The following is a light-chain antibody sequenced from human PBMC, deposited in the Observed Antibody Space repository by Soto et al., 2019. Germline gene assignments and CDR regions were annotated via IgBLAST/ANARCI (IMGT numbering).Light chain of an antibody. J-gene: IGLJ3*02. CDR2: SDN. V-gene: IGLV1-44*01. Sequence: QSVLTQPPSASGTPGPRVTISCSGGFSNIGSNSVNWYQQLPGTAPKLLIYSDNQRPSGVPDRFSGSKSGTSASLAISGLLSEAEADYYCAAWDDSLMGVFGGGTKLTVL. CDR3: AAWDDSLMGV. CDR1: FSNIGSNS.